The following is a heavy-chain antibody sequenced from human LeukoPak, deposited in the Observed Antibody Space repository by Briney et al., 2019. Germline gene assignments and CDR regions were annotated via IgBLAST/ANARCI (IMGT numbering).Heavy chain of an antibody. CDR1: GYTFTIYG. CDR3: ARDFGLAGTYYYGMDV. J-gene: IGHJ6*02. CDR2: ISAYNGNT. V-gene: IGHV1-18*01. Sequence: VASVTVSCKASGYTFTIYGISWVRQAPGQGLEWMGWISAYNGNTNYAQKLQGRVTMTTDTSTSTAYMELSRLRSDDTAVYYCARDFGLAGTYYYGMDVWGQGTTVTVSS. D-gene: IGHD6-19*01.